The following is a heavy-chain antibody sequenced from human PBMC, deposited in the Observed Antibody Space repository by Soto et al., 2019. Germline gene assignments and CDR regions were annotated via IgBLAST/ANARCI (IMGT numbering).Heavy chain of an antibody. CDR2: INPHGGST. D-gene: IGHD3-16*01. Sequence: GASVKVSCKAPRDTFTSYYINWVRQAPGQGLEWIGVINPHGGSTVYAQKFQGRVTMTRDTSASTVYMELSSLRSDDTAIYYCARMATFGSLNWFDPWGQGTLVTVSS. J-gene: IGHJ5*02. CDR3: ARMATFGSLNWFDP. CDR1: RDTFTSYY. V-gene: IGHV1-46*01.